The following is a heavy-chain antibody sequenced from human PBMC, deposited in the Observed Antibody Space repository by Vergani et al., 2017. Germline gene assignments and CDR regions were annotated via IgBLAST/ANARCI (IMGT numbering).Heavy chain of an antibody. J-gene: IGHJ3*02. CDR1: GFTFSSYG. Sequence: QVQLVESGGGVVQPGRSLRLSCAASGFTFSSYGMHWVRQAPGKGLEWVAVIWYDGSNKYYADSMKGRFTISRDNSKNTLYLQMNSLRAEDTAVYYCARDFLGKHAFDIWGQGTMVTVSS. CDR2: IWYDGSNK. CDR3: ARDFLGKHAFDI. V-gene: IGHV3-33*01.